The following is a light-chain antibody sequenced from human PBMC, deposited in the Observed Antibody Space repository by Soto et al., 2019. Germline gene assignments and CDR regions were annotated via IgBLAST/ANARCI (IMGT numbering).Light chain of an antibody. V-gene: IGKV3-11*01. CDR2: DAS. CDR3: HQRHSWPIT. Sequence: EIVLTQSPATLSLSPGEGATLSCGASQSVSNFLLWFQQKPGQAPRLLIYDASNRATGIPARFSGSGSGTDFTLTISSLEPEDFAVYYCHQRHSWPITFGQGTRLEIK. J-gene: IGKJ5*01. CDR1: QSVSNF.